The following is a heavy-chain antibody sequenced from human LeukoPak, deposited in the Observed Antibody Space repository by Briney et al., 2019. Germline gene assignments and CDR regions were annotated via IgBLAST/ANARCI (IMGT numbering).Heavy chain of an antibody. Sequence: GGSLRLSCAASGFTVRSDYMSWVRQAPGKGLEWVSVIYSGGNTDYADSVKGRFTISRDKSKNTLYLQMNSLRVEDTAVYYCARDGDSWRAHDYWGQGTLVTVSS. CDR2: IYSGGNT. CDR3: ARDGDSWRAHDY. V-gene: IGHV3-66*01. D-gene: IGHD3-3*01. CDR1: GFTVRSDY. J-gene: IGHJ4*02.